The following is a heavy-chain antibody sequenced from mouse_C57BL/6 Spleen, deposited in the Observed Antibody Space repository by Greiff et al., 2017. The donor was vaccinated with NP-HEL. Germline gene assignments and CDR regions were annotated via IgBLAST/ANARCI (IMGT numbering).Heavy chain of an antibody. V-gene: IGHV5-16*01. J-gene: IGHJ2*01. Sequence: EVQLQESEGGLVQPGSSMKLSCTASGFTFSDYYMAWVRQVPEKGLEWVANINYDGSSTYYLDSLKSRFIISRDNAKNILYLQMSSLKSEDTATYYCARDRGSSGYDYWGQGTTLTVSS. CDR3: ARDRGSSGYDY. CDR2: INYDGSST. D-gene: IGHD3-2*02. CDR1: GFTFSDYY.